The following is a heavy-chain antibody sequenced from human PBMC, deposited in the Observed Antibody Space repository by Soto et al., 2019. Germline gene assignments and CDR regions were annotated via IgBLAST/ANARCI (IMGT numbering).Heavy chain of an antibody. CDR3: ARVTTIFGVVIIDY. CDR1: CGSVSSGIYY. J-gene: IGHJ4*02. V-gene: IGHV4-31*03. Sequence: TLSLTCPVSCGSVSSGIYYWSWIRQPPGKGLDWIGYIYYSGSTYYNPSLKSRVTISVDTSKNQFSLKLSSVTAADTAVYYCARVTTIFGVVIIDYWGQGTLVNVSS. D-gene: IGHD3-3*01. CDR2: IYYSGST.